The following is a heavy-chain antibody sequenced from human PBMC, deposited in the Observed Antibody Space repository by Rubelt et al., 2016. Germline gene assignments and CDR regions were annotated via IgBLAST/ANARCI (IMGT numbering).Heavy chain of an antibody. V-gene: IGHV3-7*04. CDR2: IKSDGSEK. Sequence: EVQLVDSGGGLVQLGGSLRLSCTASGFTFSDHWMSWVRQAPGKGLEWVADIKSDGSEKYYVDSVKGRFTLPRDSAKNSLYLQMDGLGAEDTCLYYCARGHYGRDYWGQGTLVTVSS. D-gene: IGHD3-16*01. J-gene: IGHJ4*02. CDR3: ARGHYGRDY. CDR1: GFTFSDHW.